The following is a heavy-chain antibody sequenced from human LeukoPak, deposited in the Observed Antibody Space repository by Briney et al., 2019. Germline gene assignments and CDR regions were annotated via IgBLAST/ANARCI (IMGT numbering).Heavy chain of an antibody. CDR1: GGSISSGGYS. V-gene: IGHV4-30-2*01. CDR2: IYHSGST. J-gene: IGHJ3*02. Sequence: SETLSLTCAVSGGSISSGGYSWSWIRQPPGKGLEWIGYIYHSGSTYYNPSLKSRVTISADRSKNQFSLKLSSVTAADTAVYYCARDDSSGYYYAPGAFDIWGQGTMVTVSS. CDR3: ARDDSSGYYYAPGAFDI. D-gene: IGHD3-22*01.